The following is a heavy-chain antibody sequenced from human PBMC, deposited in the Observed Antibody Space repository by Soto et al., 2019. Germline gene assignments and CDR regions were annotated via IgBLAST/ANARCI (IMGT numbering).Heavy chain of an antibody. CDR2: VTDSGSRT. V-gene: IGHV3-23*01. J-gene: IGHJ4*02. Sequence: EVRLLESGGGLVQPGGSLRLSCAASGFTFGSYAMSWVRQAPGKGLEWLSTVTDSGSRTHYADSVKGRFTISRDNSKNMLYLQMNSRRVEDTAIYYCARIPGDHGGWGQGTLVTVSS. CDR3: ARIPGDHGG. D-gene: IGHD3-10*01. CDR1: GFTFGSYA.